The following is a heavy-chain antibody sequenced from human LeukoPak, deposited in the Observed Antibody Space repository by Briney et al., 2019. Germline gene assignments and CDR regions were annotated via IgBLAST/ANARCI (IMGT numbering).Heavy chain of an antibody. D-gene: IGHD5-12*01. Sequence: GGSLRLSCAASGFSFNAYWLAWVRQAPGTGLEWVANINPAGSETFHVDPVKGRFSISRDHAKNLVYLQMNSLRAEDTAVYYCATFGLVAALDLWGQGTLVTVSS. CDR2: INPAGSET. V-gene: IGHV3-7*01. CDR3: ATFGLVAALDL. J-gene: IGHJ4*02. CDR1: GFSFNAYW.